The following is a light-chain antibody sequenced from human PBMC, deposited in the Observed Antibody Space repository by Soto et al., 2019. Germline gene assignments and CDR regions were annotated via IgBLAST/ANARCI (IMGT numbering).Light chain of an antibody. CDR1: SSDVGGYNL. CDR3: SSYTSKSSLI. J-gene: IGLJ2*01. CDR2: EVR. Sequence: QSALTQPPSASGSPGQSVTISCTGTSSDVGGYNLVSWYQQHPGRAPQLIIYEVRNRPSGISFRFSGSKSGNRASLTISGLQAEDEADYYCSSYTSKSSLIFGGGTKLTVL. V-gene: IGLV2-14*01.